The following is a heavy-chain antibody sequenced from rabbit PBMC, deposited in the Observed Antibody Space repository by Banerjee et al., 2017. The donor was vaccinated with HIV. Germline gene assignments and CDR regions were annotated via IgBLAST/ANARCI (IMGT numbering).Heavy chain of an antibody. J-gene: IGHJ4*01. CDR3: GRDRDGDAGYGSLAL. Sequence: GLVKPGRSLTLTCTASAFSFSNKYVMCWVRQAPGKGLEWIACIYSSNGDKWYASWVNGRFTISRSTSLNTVDLKMTSLTVADTATYFCGRDRDGDAGYGSLALWGPGTLVTV. CDR2: IYSSNGDK. V-gene: IGHV1S43*01. CDR1: AFSFSNKYV. D-gene: IGHD6-1*01.